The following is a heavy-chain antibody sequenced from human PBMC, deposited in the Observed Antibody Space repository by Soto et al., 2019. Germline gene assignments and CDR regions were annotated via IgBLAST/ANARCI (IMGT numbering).Heavy chain of an antibody. CDR3: AKDSGYQLIDKYFYYGLDV. CDR1: GFTFTSHA. D-gene: IGHD2-2*01. Sequence: GGSLRLSCAASGFTFTSHAMHWVRQTPGKGLEWVSAISYDESDKKYASSVKGRFTVSRDNVKNTLSLQMNSLRPEDTAVYYCAKDSGYQLIDKYFYYGLDVWGQGTTVTVSS. V-gene: IGHV3-30*18. CDR2: ISYDESDK. J-gene: IGHJ6*02.